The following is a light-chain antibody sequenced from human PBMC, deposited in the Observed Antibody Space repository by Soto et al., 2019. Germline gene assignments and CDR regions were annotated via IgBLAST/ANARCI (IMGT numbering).Light chain of an antibody. Sequence: QSALTQPASESWSPGRSVTISCTGSSSDVGDFNYVSWYQHLPGRAPKLIIYDVTNRPSGISYRFSASKSGRTASLTISGLQAEDEADYYCSSYSSSSTHVVFGGGTQLTFL. J-gene: IGLJ2*01. CDR3: SSYSSSSTHVV. V-gene: IGLV2-14*03. CDR1: SSDVGDFNY. CDR2: DVT.